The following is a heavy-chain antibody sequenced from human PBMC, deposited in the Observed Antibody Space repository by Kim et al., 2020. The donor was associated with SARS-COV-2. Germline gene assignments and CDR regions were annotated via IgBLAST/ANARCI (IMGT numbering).Heavy chain of an antibody. D-gene: IGHD2-2*01. V-gene: IGHV3-43*02. CDR3: AKAHCSSTSCYVLAVDY. CDR1: GFTFDDYA. CDR2: ISGDGGST. J-gene: IGHJ4*02. Sequence: GGSLRLSCAASGFTFDDYAMHWVRQAPGKGLEWVSLISGDGGSTYYADSVKGRFTISRDNSKNSLYLQMNSLRTEDTALYYCAKAHCSSTSCYVLAVDYWGQGTLVTVPS.